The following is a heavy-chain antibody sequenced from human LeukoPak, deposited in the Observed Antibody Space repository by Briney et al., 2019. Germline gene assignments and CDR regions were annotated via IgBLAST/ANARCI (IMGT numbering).Heavy chain of an antibody. CDR2: INWNGGST. D-gene: IGHD3-3*01. J-gene: IGHJ3*02. CDR1: GFTFDDYG. Sequence: GGSLRLPCAASGFTFDDYGMSWVRQAPGKGLEWVSGINWNGGSTGYADSVKGRFTISRDNAKNSLYLQMNSLRAEDTALYYCARDKYDFWSGYYTHDAFDIWGQGAMVTVSS. CDR3: ARDKYDFWSGYYTHDAFDI. V-gene: IGHV3-20*04.